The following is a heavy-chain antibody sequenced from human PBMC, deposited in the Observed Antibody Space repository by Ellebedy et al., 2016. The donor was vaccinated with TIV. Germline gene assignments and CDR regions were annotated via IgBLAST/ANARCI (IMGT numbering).Heavy chain of an antibody. CDR3: ARGGLDMGDF. J-gene: IGHJ4*02. CDR1: GFTFSTSW. CDR2: INGDGSVT. Sequence: GESLKISCAASGFTFSTSWMDWVRQVPGKGLVWVSRINGDGSVTNYADTVRGRFTVSRDNARNTLYLQMNSLRGDDTAVYYCARGGLDMGDFWGQGSLVTVS. V-gene: IGHV3-74*01. D-gene: IGHD3/OR15-3a*01.